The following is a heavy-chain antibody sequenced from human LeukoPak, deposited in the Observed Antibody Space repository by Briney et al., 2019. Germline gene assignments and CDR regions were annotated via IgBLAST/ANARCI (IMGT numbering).Heavy chain of an antibody. CDR2: IYYSGST. V-gene: IGHV4-39*01. Sequence: SETLSLTCTVSGGSISTSNYYWGWIRQPPGKGLEWIGSIYYSGSTYYDPSLKSRVTISVDTSKSQFSLKLSSVTAADTAVYYCASSSALNWFDPWGQGTLVTVSS. J-gene: IGHJ5*02. CDR1: GGSISTSNYY. D-gene: IGHD3-22*01. CDR3: ASSSALNWFDP.